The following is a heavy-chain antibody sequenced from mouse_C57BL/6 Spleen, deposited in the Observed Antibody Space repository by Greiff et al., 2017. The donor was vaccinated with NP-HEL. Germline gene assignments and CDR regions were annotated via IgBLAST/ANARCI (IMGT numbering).Heavy chain of an antibody. J-gene: IGHJ3*01. CDR2: INPNNGGT. V-gene: IGHV1-22*01. CDR3: ARWDYDGAWFAY. D-gene: IGHD2-4*01. Sequence: EVKLLESGPELVKPGASVKMSCKASGYTFTDYNMHWVKQSHGKSLEWIGYINPNNGGTSYNQKFKGKATLTVNKSSSTAYMELRSLTSEDSAVYYCARWDYDGAWFAYWGQGTLVTVSA. CDR1: GYTFTDYN.